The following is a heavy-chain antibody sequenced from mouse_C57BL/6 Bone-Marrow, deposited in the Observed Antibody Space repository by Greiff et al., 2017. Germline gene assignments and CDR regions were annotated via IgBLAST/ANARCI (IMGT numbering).Heavy chain of an antibody. Sequence: VQLQQSGAELVRPGASVTLSCKASGYTFTDYEMHWVKQTPVHGLEWIGAIDPETGGTAYNQKFKGKAILTADKSSSTAYMELRSLTSEDSAVYYCTEYDYDLYAMDYWSQGTSVTVSS. CDR3: TEYDYDLYAMDY. V-gene: IGHV1-15*01. D-gene: IGHD2-4*01. CDR1: GYTFTDYE. CDR2: IDPETGGT. J-gene: IGHJ4*01.